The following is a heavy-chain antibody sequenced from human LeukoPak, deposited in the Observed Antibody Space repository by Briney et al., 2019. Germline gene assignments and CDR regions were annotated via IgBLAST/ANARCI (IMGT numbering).Heavy chain of an antibody. Sequence: GGSLRLSCAASGFTVSSNYMSWVRQAPGKGLEWVSVIYSGGSTYYADSVKGRFTISRDNSKNTLYLQMNSLRAEDTAVYYCAREGDGYKGFDYWGQGTLVTVSS. CDR2: IYSGGST. V-gene: IGHV3-66*01. CDR3: AREGDGYKGFDY. CDR1: GFTVSSNY. J-gene: IGHJ4*02. D-gene: IGHD5-24*01.